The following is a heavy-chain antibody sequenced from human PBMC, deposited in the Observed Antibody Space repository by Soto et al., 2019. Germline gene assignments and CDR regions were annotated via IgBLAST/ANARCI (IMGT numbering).Heavy chain of an antibody. J-gene: IGHJ6*02. CDR3: ARDKDRQQLGGNYYYILDV. V-gene: IGHV1-69*12. D-gene: IGHD3-3*02. Sequence: QVQLMQSGAEVKKPGSSVKVSCTASGGTFSTSAISWVRQAPGEGLEWVGGIMPIFATPDYAQKFQGRVTIYAEESTATAYLELTSLKTDDTAVYYCARDKDRQQLGGNYYYILDVWGQGTEITVSS. CDR2: IMPIFATP. CDR1: GGTFSTSA.